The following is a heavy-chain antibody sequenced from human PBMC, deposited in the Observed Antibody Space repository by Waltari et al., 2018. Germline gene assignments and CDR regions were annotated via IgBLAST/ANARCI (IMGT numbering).Heavy chain of an antibody. CDR2: ISGDGSTI. J-gene: IGHJ4*02. V-gene: IGHV3-74*01. CDR3: ARGADL. Sequence: EVQLVESGGGLVQPGGSLRLSCAASGFTPSGTWLPWVRQVPGKGLVWVSRISGDGSTINYADSVKGRFTISRDTAKNTLYLQMNSLRAEDTAVYYCARGADLRGQGILVTVSS. CDR1: GFTPSGTW. D-gene: IGHD3-3*01.